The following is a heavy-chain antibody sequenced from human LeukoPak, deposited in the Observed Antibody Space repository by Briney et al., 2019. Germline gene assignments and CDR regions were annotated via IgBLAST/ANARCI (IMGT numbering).Heavy chain of an antibody. CDR2: ISRNGGTP. V-gene: IGHV3-20*01. J-gene: IGHJ3*02. Sequence: GGSLRLSCIASGVTFDNYGMSWVRQVPGKGLEWVSGISRNGGTPDYADSVKGRFTISRDNAKNSLYLQMSSLRAEDTALYHCARGYLKGPFDIWGQGTMVTVSS. CDR1: GVTFDNYG. D-gene: IGHD5-18*01. CDR3: ARGYLKGPFDI.